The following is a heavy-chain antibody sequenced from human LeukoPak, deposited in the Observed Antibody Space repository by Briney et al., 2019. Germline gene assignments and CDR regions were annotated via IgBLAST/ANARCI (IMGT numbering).Heavy chain of an antibody. Sequence: SETLSLTCTVSGASLGSDTYFWSWIRQPAGKGLEWIGPISSTGRTDYNPSLTSHVTISVDTSKNQSSLKLSSVTATDTAVYYCANEYSSSSYYYYYYMDVWGKGTTVTVSS. CDR1: GASLGSDTYF. CDR3: ANEYSSSSYYYYYYMDV. V-gene: IGHV4-61*10. CDR2: ISSTGRT. J-gene: IGHJ6*03. D-gene: IGHD6-6*01.